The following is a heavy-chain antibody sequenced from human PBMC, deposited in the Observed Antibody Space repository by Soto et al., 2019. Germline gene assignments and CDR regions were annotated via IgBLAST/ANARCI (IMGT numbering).Heavy chain of an antibody. J-gene: IGHJ4*02. V-gene: IGHV1-58*01. CDR3: AASHHIVGATYFDY. Sequence: GASVKVSCKASGFTFTSSAVQWVRQARGQRLEWIGWIVVGSGNTNYAQKFQERVTITRDMSTSTAYMELSSLRSEDTAVYYCAASHHIVGATYFDYWGQGTLVTAPQ. CDR1: GFTFTSSA. D-gene: IGHD1-26*01. CDR2: IVVGSGNT.